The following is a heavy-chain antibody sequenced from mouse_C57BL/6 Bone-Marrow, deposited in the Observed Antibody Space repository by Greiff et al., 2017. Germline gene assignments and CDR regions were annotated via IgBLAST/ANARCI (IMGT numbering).Heavy chain of an antibody. J-gene: IGHJ3*01. CDR1: GYTFTDSY. Sequence: QVQLKQSGAELVRPGASVKLSCKASGYTFTDSYINWVKQRPGQGLEWIARIYPGSGNTYYNEKFKGKATLTAEKSSSTAYMPLSRLTSEDAAVYFCARELGRDFQFAYWGQGTLGTVSA. V-gene: IGHV1-76*01. CDR2: IYPGSGNT. CDR3: ARELGRDFQFAY. D-gene: IGHD4-1*01.